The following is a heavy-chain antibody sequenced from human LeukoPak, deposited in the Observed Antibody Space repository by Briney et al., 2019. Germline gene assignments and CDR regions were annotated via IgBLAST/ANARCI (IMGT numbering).Heavy chain of an antibody. Sequence: GGSLRLSCAASGFSASDYAIHWVRQAPGKGLEYVSAVGRNGGTTYYADSVKGRFTISRDNSKNTVYLQMNSLRAEDTAVYYCAKCNRYYYDSSGYSAADYWGQGTLVTVSS. CDR2: VGRNGGTT. J-gene: IGHJ4*02. V-gene: IGHV3-64*02. D-gene: IGHD3-22*01. CDR3: AKCNRYYYDSSGYSAADY. CDR1: GFSASDYA.